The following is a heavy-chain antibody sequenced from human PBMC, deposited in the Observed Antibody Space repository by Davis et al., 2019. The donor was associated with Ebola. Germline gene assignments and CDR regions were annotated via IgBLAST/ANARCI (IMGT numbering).Heavy chain of an antibody. Sequence: GESLKISCAASGFTFSNYAMTWVRQAPGKGLEWVSATSGSGGSTFYADSVKGRFTISRDNSKNTLYLQMNSLRAEDTAVYYCTRGYGWTDYWGQGTLVTVSS. V-gene: IGHV3-23*01. CDR1: GFTFSNYA. J-gene: IGHJ4*02. D-gene: IGHD5-18*01. CDR3: TRGYGWTDY. CDR2: TSGSGGST.